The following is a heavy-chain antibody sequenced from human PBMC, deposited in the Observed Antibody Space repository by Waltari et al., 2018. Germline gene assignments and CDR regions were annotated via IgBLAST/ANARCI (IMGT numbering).Heavy chain of an antibody. D-gene: IGHD1-26*01. J-gene: IGHJ4*01. CDR3: AAREYLGDTIHY. CDR1: GFSFNDYW. Sequence: EVQLVQSGAEVKEPGESLKISCTTSGFSFNDYWIGWVRHMPGKGLEWMGIIHPRTSETQSSPSFQGQVTISADRSIKTAYLQWSSLQASDTAIYYCAAREYLGDTIHYWGQGTLVTVSS. CDR2: IHPRTSET. V-gene: IGHV5-51*01.